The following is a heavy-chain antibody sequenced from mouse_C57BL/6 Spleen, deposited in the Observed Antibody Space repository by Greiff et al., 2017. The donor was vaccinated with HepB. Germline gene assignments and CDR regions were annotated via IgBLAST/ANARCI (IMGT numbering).Heavy chain of an antibody. J-gene: IGHJ2*01. CDR2: IDPETGGT. CDR1: GYTFTDYE. D-gene: IGHD1-1*01. V-gene: IGHV1-15*01. Sequence: VQLQQSGAELVRPGASVTLSCKASGYTFTDYEMHWVKQTPVHGLEWIGAIDPETGGTAYNQKFKGKAILTADKSSSTAYMELRSLTSEDSAVYYCTRGGTTVVAGGYWGQGTTLTVSS. CDR3: TRGGTTVVAGGY.